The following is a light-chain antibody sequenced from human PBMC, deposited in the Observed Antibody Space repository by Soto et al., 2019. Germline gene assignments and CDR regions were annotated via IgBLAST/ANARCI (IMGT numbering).Light chain of an antibody. Sequence: QSVLTQPASVSGSPGQSITISCTGTSSDVGGYDYVSWYQLHPGKAPKLMVFEVSNRPSGVSYRFSGSKSGNTASLTISGLQAEDEADYYCSSYTSSSTHYVFGTGTKVTVL. V-gene: IGLV2-14*01. CDR1: SSDVGGYDY. J-gene: IGLJ1*01. CDR2: EVS. CDR3: SSYTSSSTHYV.